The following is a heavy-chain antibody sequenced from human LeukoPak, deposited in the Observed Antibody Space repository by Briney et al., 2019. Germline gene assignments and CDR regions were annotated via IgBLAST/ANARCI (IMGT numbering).Heavy chain of an antibody. CDR2: ISSSGSTT. Sequence: GGSLRLSCVVSGFAFSNYEMNWVRQAPGKGLEWVSYISSSGSTTYYADSVKGRFTISRDNAKNSLFLQMNSLRAEDTAVYFCARMFEFWGQGTLVTVSS. V-gene: IGHV3-48*03. CDR1: GFAFSNYE. CDR3: ARMFEF. J-gene: IGHJ4*02.